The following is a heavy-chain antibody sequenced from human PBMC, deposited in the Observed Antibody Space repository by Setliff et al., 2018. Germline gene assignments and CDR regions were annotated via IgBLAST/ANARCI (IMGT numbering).Heavy chain of an antibody. Sequence: ASVKVSCKVSGYTFTVYTMNWVRQAPGQGLEWMGWINTNTGSPTYAQGFTGRFAFSLDTSDSATYLDISNLKAEDTATYYCARADHLVTTTFDYWGQGTLVTVSS. CDR2: INTNTGSP. J-gene: IGHJ4*01. CDR3: ARADHLVTTTFDY. V-gene: IGHV7-4-1*02. CDR1: GYTFTVYT. D-gene: IGHD4-17*01.